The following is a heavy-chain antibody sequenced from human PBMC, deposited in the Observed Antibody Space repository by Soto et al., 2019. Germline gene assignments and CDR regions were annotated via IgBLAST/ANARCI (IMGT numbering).Heavy chain of an antibody. CDR3: ARYKSNYYYGMDV. CDR1: RCSLSSYY. Sequence: SETLSLTGTLSRCSLSSYYLRWIRQPPWKGLRWIGYIYYSGITNYNPSLKSRVTISVDTSKNQFSLKLSSVTAADTAVYYCARYKSNYYYGMDVWGQGTTVT. CDR2: IYYSGIT. V-gene: IGHV4-59*01. D-gene: IGHD1-20*01. J-gene: IGHJ6*02.